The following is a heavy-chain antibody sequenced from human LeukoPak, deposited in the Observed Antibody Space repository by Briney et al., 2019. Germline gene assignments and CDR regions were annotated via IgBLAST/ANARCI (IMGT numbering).Heavy chain of an antibody. CDR1: GFTFSSYG. Sequence: PGGSLRLSCAASGFTFSSYGMHWVRQAPGKGLEWVTVISYDGSNKYYADSVKGRFTISRDNSKNTLCLQMNSLRAEDTAVYYCARALRFLEWLFVAEFAPYYFDYWGQGTLVTVSS. CDR2: ISYDGSNK. D-gene: IGHD3-3*01. CDR3: ARALRFLEWLFVAEFAPYYFDY. J-gene: IGHJ4*02. V-gene: IGHV3-30*03.